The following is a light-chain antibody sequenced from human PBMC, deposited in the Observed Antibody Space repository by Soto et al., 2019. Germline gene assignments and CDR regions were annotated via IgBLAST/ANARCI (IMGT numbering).Light chain of an antibody. J-gene: IGKJ1*01. CDR3: QQSYTTPRT. CDR1: QSISTF. V-gene: IGKV1-39*01. CDR2: AAI. Sequence: DIQMTQSPSSLSASVGDRVSVTCRASQSISTFLNWYQQRPGEAPKLLIYAAISLQSGVPSRLSGSGSGADFTLTIGSLQPEDFATYYCQQSYTTPRTFGQGTKV.